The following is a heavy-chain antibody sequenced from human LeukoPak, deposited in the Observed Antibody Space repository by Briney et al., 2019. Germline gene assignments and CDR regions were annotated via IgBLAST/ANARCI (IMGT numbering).Heavy chain of an antibody. V-gene: IGHV4-59*01. CDR1: GGSISSYY. Sequence: SETLSLTCKVSGGSISSYYWGWIRQPPGKGLEWIGYIYYSGSTNYNPSLKSRVTISVDTSKNQFSLKLSSVTAADTAVYYCAREDSSGPFAAFDIWGQGTMVTVSS. J-gene: IGHJ3*02. CDR2: IYYSGST. D-gene: IGHD3-22*01. CDR3: AREDSSGPFAAFDI.